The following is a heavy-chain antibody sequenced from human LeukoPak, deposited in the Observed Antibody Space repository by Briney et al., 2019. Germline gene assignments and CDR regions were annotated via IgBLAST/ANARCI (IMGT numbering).Heavy chain of an antibody. D-gene: IGHD3-9*01. V-gene: IGHV3-30*02. J-gene: IGHJ4*02. CDR1: GFTFSTYT. Sequence: PGGSLRLSCAGSGFTFSTYTMTWVRQAPGKGLEWVAFIRYDGSNKYYADSVKGRFTISRDNSKNTLYLQMNSLRAEDTAVYYCAKSRNYDILTGYSHWGQGTLVTVSS. CDR2: IRYDGSNK. CDR3: AKSRNYDILTGYSH.